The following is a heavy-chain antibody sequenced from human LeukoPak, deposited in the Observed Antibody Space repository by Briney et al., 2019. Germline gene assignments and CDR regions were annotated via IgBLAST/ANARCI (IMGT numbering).Heavy chain of an antibody. V-gene: IGHV3-69-1*01. J-gene: IGHJ3*01. CDR1: RFTSSDYY. D-gene: IGHD2-8*02. CDR3: TRGHWWIDV. CDR2: ISTSDTI. Sequence: VGSPRLSCAASRFTSSDYYMTSIRHSPGKGVQWVSYISTSDTIYYAASAKGRFTISSDNTQSSVYLQMNSLRAEDTALYYCTRGHWWIDVWGQGTMVTVSS.